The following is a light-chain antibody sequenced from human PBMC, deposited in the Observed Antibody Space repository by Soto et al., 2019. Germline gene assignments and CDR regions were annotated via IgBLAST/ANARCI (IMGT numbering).Light chain of an antibody. J-gene: IGLJ2*01. Sequence: QSALTQPASVSGSPGQSITISCTGTSSDVGGYNYVSWYQQHPGKAPKLMIYDVSNRPSGVSNRFSGSKSGNTASLPISGLQAEDEADYYCSSYTSSSTLGVFGGGTQLTV. CDR3: SSYTSSSTLGV. CDR2: DVS. V-gene: IGLV2-14*01. CDR1: SSDVGGYNY.